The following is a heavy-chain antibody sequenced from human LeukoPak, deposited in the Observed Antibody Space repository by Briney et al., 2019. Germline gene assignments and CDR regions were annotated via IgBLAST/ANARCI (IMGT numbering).Heavy chain of an antibody. Sequence: GGSLRPSCAASGFTLSSYSMNWVRQAPGKGLEWVSPISSSSSYIHYTDSVKGRFTISRDNTKKSLYLQMNSLRAEDTAVYYCARDRYDRSGYYDYWGQGTLVTVSS. CDR2: ISSSSSYI. CDR1: GFTLSSYS. D-gene: IGHD3-22*01. V-gene: IGHV3-21*01. CDR3: ARDRYDRSGYYDY. J-gene: IGHJ4*02.